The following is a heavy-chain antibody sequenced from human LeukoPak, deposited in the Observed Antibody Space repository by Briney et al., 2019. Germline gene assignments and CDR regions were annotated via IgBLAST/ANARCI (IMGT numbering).Heavy chain of an antibody. CDR3: AREASSGWYRGFDY. CDR2: IYTSGST. V-gene: IGHV4-4*07. D-gene: IGHD6-19*01. CDR1: GDSISSYY. Sequence: PSETLSLTCTVPGDSISSYYWSWIRQPAGKGLEWIGHIYTSGSTNYNPSLKSRVTMSVDTSKNQFSLKLSSVTAADTAVYYCAREASSGWYRGFDYWGQGTLVTVSS. J-gene: IGHJ4*02.